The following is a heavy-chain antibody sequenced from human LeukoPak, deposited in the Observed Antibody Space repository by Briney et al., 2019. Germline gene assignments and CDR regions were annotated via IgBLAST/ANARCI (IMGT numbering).Heavy chain of an antibody. CDR2: IYYSGST. D-gene: IGHD6-13*01. CDR1: GGSISSSSYY. J-gene: IGHJ6*03. CDR3: ARRRAAAGTFYYYMDV. V-gene: IGHV4-39*01. Sequence: PSETLPLTCTVSGGSISSSSYYWGWIRQPPGKGLEWIGSIYYSGSTYYNPSLKSRVTISVDTSKDQFSLKLSSVTAADTAVYYCARRRAAAGTFYYYMDVWGKGTTVTVSS.